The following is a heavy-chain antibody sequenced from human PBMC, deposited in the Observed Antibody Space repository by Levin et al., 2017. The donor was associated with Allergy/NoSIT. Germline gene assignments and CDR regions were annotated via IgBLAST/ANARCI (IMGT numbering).Heavy chain of an antibody. D-gene: IGHD4-17*01. Sequence: GGSLRLSCVAAGFTFSNYGMIWVRQSPGRGLEWVSALRGGGSGTQYAPSVRGRFIISRDNSKSTLYLQMNSLRSEDTAIYFCGRDPNGDYVGAFDMRGQGTVVTVSS. CDR2: LRGGGSGT. V-gene: IGHV3-23*01. CDR1: GFTFSNYG. CDR3: GRDPNGDYVGAFDM. J-gene: IGHJ3*02.